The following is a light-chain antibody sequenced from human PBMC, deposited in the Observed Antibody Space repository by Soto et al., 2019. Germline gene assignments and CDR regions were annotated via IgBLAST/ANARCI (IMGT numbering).Light chain of an antibody. CDR1: QRMSGSS. CDR3: QQYGNSPS. CDR2: GAT. J-gene: IGKJ2*01. V-gene: IGKV3-20*01. Sequence: VLTQSPGILSLSPGDRATLSCRSSQRMSGSSLAWYQQKPGQAPRVLFYGATTRATGVPDRFSANGSGADFTLTISRLEPGDFGVYHCQQYGNSPSFGPGTKLEIK.